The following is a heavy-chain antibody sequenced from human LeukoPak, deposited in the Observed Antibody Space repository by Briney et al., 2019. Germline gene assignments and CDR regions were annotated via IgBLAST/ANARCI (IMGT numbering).Heavy chain of an antibody. Sequence: GGSLRLSCAASGFTFSSYEMNWVCQAPGKGLEWVSYISSSGSTIYYADSVKGRFTISRDNAKNSLYLQMNSLRAEDTAVYYCARDNAPLVGATSYYGMDVWGQGTTVTVSS. D-gene: IGHD1-26*01. CDR3: ARDNAPLVGATSYYGMDV. V-gene: IGHV3-48*03. J-gene: IGHJ6*02. CDR1: GFTFSSYE. CDR2: ISSSGSTI.